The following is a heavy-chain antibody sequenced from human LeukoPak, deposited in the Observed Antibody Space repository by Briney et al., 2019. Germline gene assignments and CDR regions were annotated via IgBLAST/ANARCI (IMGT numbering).Heavy chain of an antibody. D-gene: IGHD3-22*01. CDR2: MNPNRGKP. V-gene: IGHV1-8*03. J-gene: IGHJ4*02. CDR3: ARGGDYYDSTTDY. CDR1: XXTFTSYD. Sequence: ASVKXXXXXXXXTFTSYDXXXVGQASXQGGXXXGCMNPNRGKPGNEQKFQGRVTINRKSEIRKAYMELSSLRSEDTAVYSCARGGDYYDSTTDYWGQGTLVTVSS.